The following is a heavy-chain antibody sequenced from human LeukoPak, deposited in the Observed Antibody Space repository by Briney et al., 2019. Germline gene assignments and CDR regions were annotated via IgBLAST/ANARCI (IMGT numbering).Heavy chain of an antibody. CDR1: GGSISSYY. CDR3: ARESGYSYGLGY. J-gene: IGHJ4*02. D-gene: IGHD5-18*01. CDR2: IYYSGST. V-gene: IGHV4-59*01. Sequence: SETLSLTCTVAGGSISSYYCSWIRQPPGKGLEWIGYIYYSGSTNYNPSLKSRVTISVDTSKNQFSLKLSFVTAADTAVYYCARESGYSYGLGYWGQGTLVTVSS.